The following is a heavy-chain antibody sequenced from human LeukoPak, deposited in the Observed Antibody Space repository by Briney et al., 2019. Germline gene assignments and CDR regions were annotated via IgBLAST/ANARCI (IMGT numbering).Heavy chain of an antibody. D-gene: IGHD3-10*01. J-gene: IGHJ4*02. V-gene: IGHV3-49*04. Sequence: PGGSLRLSCAASGFTVSSNYMSWVRQAPGKGLEWVGFIRSKAYGGTTEYAASVKGRFTISRDDSKSIAYLQMNSLKTEDTAVYYCTSEIWFGELLLCYWGQGTLVTVSS. CDR3: TSEIWFGELLLCY. CDR1: GFTVSSNY. CDR2: IRSKAYGGTT.